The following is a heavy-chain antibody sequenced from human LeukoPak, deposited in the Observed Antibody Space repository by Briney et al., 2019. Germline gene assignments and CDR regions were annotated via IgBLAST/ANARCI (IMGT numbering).Heavy chain of an antibody. J-gene: IGHJ4*02. D-gene: IGHD3-22*01. Sequence: SETLSLTCAVYGGSFSGYYWSWIRQPPGKGLEWIGEINHSGSTNYNPSLKSRVTISVDTSKNQFSLKLSSVTAADTAVYYCAVHPYYYDSSGYTDYWGQGTLVTVSS. CDR1: GGSFSGYY. CDR3: AVHPYYYDSSGYTDY. CDR2: INHSGST. V-gene: IGHV4-34*01.